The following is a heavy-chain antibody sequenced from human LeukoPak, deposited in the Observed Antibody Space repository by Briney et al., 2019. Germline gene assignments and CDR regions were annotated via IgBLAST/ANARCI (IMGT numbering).Heavy chain of an antibody. CDR2: IRNDGSNE. V-gene: IGHV3-30*02. J-gene: IGHJ5*02. D-gene: IGHD2-15*01. CDR1: GFTFRDYS. CDR3: AKGGSASHNWFDP. Sequence: GGSLRLSCAASGFTFRDYSMHWIRQPPGKGLEWVAFIRNDGSNEYYPDSVKGRFTISRDNSRNTLYLQMNSLRDEDTAVYYCAKGGSASHNWFDPWGQGTLVTVSS.